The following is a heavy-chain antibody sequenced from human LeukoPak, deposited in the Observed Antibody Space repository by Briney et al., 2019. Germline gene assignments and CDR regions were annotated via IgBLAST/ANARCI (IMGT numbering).Heavy chain of an antibody. CDR2: IIPIFGTA. CDR1: GGTFISYA. D-gene: IGHD3-22*01. CDR3: ARYYYDSSGYYYVFDY. J-gene: IGHJ4*02. Sequence: ASVKVSCKASGGTFISYAISWVRQAPGQGLEWMGGIIPIFGTANYAQKFQGRVTITADESTSTAYMELSSLRSEDTAVYYCARYYYDSSGYYYVFDYWGQGTLVTVSS. V-gene: IGHV1-69*13.